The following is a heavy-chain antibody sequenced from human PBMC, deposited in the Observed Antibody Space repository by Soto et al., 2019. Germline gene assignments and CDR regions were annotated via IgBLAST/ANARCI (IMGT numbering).Heavy chain of an antibody. V-gene: IGHV3-21*01. Sequence: GGSLRLSCAASGFTFSSYSMNWVRQAPGKGLEWVSSISSSSSYIYYADSVKGRFTISRDNAKNSLYLQMNSLRAEDPGVYYWARVARGGGRVSSSWPFDYWGQGTLVTVSS. CDR3: ARVARGGGRVSSSWPFDY. CDR1: GFTFSSYS. J-gene: IGHJ4*02. D-gene: IGHD6-13*01. CDR2: ISSSSSYI.